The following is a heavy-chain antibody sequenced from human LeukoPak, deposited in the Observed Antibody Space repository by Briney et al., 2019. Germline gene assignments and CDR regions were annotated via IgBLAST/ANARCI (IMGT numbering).Heavy chain of an antibody. CDR1: GFTFDDYA. J-gene: IGHJ6*03. V-gene: IGHV3-43D*03. D-gene: IGHD2-21*02. CDR2: ISRDGGST. CDR3: AKDATNVVVTAAVYYYYMDV. Sequence: GSLRLSCAASGFTFDDYAMHWVRQAPGKGLEWVSLISRDGGSTYYADSVKGRFTISRDNSKNSLYLQMNSLRAEDTALYYCAKDATNVVVTAAVYYYYMDVWGKGTTVTVSS.